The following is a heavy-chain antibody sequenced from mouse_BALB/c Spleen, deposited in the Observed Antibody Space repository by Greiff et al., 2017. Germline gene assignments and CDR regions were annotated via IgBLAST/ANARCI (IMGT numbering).Heavy chain of an antibody. Sequence: EVKLVESGGGLVKPGGSLKLSCAASGFTFSSYAMSWVRQSPEKRLEWVAEISSGGSYTYYPDTVTGRFTISRDNAKNTLYLEMSSLRSEDTAMYYCARVAYYGNYYAMDYWGQGTSVTVSS. CDR2: ISSGGSYT. J-gene: IGHJ4*01. CDR1: GFTFSSYA. V-gene: IGHV5-9-4*01. D-gene: IGHD2-10*01. CDR3: ARVAYYGNYYAMDY.